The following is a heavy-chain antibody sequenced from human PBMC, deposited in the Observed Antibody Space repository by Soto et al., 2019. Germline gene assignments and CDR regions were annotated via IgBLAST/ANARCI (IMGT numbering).Heavy chain of an antibody. V-gene: IGHV4-59*01. CDR2: MYNTGST. CDR3: ARDLWGYCGTDCYPLDV. D-gene: IGHD2-21*02. Sequence: SETLYLTCTVSGGSISGYYWSWIRQPPGKGLEWIGYMYNTGSTVYNPSFKSRVTISVDTSKSQLSLRLNSVTAADTAVYYCARDLWGYCGTDCYPLDVWGQGTTVTVS. J-gene: IGHJ6*02. CDR1: GGSISGYY.